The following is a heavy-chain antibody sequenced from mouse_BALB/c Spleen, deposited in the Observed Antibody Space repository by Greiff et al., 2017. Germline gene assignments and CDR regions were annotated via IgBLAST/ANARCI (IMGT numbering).Heavy chain of an antibody. CDR2: IDPSTGYT. J-gene: IGHJ3*01. V-gene: IGHV1-7*01. D-gene: IGHD2-3*01. Sequence: QVQLQQSGAELAKPGASVKMSCKASGYTFTSYWMHWVKQRPGQGLEWIGYIDPSTGYTEYNQKFKDKATLTADKSSSTAYMQLSSLTSEDSAVYYCASDGYFYGGKGTLVTVSA. CDR3: ASDGYFY. CDR1: GYTFTSYW.